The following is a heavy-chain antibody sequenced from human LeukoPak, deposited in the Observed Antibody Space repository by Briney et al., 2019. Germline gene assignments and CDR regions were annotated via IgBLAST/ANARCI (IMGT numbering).Heavy chain of an antibody. V-gene: IGHV1-69*13. CDR1: GGTFSSYA. D-gene: IGHD4-23*01. Sequence: ASVKVSCKASGGTFSSYAISWVRQAPGQGLEWMGGIIPIFGTANYAQEFQGRVTITADESTSTAYMELSSLRSEDTAVYYCATGIDYGGNLPSNWGQGTLVTVSS. CDR3: ATGIDYGGNLPSN. CDR2: IIPIFGTA. J-gene: IGHJ4*02.